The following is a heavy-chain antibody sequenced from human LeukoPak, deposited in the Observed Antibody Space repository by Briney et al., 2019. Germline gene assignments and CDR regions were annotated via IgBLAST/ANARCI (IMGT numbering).Heavy chain of an antibody. CDR2: INHSGST. V-gene: IGHV4-34*01. J-gene: IGHJ4*02. D-gene: IGHD3-22*01. CDR1: GGSFSGYY. CDR3: ARLSHYYYYDSSDPFGY. Sequence: SETLSLTCAVYGGSFSGYYWSWIRQPPGKGLEWIGEINHSGSTNYNPSLKGRVTISVDTSKNQFSLKLSSVTAADTAVYYCARLSHYYYYDSSDPFGYWGQGTLVTVSS.